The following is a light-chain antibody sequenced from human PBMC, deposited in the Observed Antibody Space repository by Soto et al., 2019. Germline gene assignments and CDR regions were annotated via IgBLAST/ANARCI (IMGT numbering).Light chain of an antibody. V-gene: IGLV2-14*03. CDR1: SSDVGGYNY. CDR2: DVS. CDR3: SSYTSSSSWV. Sequence: QLVLTQPASVSGSPGQSITISCTGTSSDVGGYNYVSWYQHHPGKAPKVIIYDVSNRPSGVSSRFSGSKSGNTASLTISGLQAEDEADYYCSSYTSSSSWVFGGGTKLTVL. J-gene: IGLJ2*01.